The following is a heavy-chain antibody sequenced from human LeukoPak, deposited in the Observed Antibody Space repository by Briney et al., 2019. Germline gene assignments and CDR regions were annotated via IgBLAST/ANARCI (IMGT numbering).Heavy chain of an antibody. D-gene: IGHD5-24*01. CDR1: GGTFSSYA. Sequence: ASVKVSCKASGGTFSSYAISWVRQAPGQGLEWMGWISAYNGNTNYAQKLQGRVTMTTDTSTSTAYMELRSLRSDDTAVYYCARYGYNSGAFDIWGQGTMVTVSS. J-gene: IGHJ3*02. V-gene: IGHV1-18*01. CDR3: ARYGYNSGAFDI. CDR2: ISAYNGNT.